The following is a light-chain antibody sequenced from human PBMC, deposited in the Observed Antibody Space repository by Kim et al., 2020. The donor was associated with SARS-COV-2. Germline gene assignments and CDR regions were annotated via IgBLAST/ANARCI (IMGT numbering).Light chain of an antibody. J-gene: IGLJ2*01. CDR3: QLWDRNTDHLL. V-gene: IGLV3-21*04. Sequence: SYELTQPPSLSVAPGETARVTCGGHNIGIKSVHWYQQRPGQAPVLVIYYNSDRPSGIPERFSGSISGNTATLTISRVEAGDEADYYCQLWDRNTDHLLFGGETKLTVL. CDR2: YNS. CDR1: NIGIKS.